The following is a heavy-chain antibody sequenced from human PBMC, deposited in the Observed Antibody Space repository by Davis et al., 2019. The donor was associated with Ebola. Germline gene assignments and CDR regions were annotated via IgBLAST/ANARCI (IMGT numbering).Heavy chain of an antibody. CDR3: ARGTPIAAASWGYYYYGMDV. D-gene: IGHD6-13*01. CDR2: ISSDSDYI. J-gene: IGHJ6*04. Sequence: GGSLRLSCAASGFTFSTYSMSWVRQAPGKGLEWVSSISSDSDYIYYAGSAKGRFTISRDNSKNTLYLQMNSLRAEDTAVYYCARGTPIAAASWGYYYYGMDVWGKGTTVTVSS. CDR1: GFTFSTYS. V-gene: IGHV3-21*01.